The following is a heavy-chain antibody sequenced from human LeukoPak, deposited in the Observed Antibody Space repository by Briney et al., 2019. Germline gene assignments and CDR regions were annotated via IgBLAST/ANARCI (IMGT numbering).Heavy chain of an antibody. CDR3: ARGARGYSYG. CDR2: IYNSGTT. J-gene: IGHJ4*01. D-gene: IGHD5-18*01. V-gene: IGHV4-61*01. Sequence: SETLSLTCNVSGGSVSSGSYYWSWIRQPPGKGLEWIGYIYNSGTTNYNPSLKSRVTISVGSSKNQFSLKLTSVTAADTAVYYCARGARGYSYGWGQGTLVTVSS. CDR1: GGSVSSGSYY.